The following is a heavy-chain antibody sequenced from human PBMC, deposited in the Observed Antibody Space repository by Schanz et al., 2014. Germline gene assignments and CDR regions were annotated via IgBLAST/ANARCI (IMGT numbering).Heavy chain of an antibody. CDR1: GYAFTTYG. CDR3: ARGFDFWDR. CDR2: ISTFRNEDT. D-gene: IGHD3-3*01. V-gene: IGHV1-18*01. J-gene: IGHJ4*02. Sequence: QVQLVQSGAEVKKPGASVRVSCKVSGYAFTTYGISWVRQAPGQGPEFMGWISTFRNEDTNSAQRFQGRLTMTTDTSNSTAYMELRSLRSDDTAVYYCARGFDFWDRWGQGTLVTVSS.